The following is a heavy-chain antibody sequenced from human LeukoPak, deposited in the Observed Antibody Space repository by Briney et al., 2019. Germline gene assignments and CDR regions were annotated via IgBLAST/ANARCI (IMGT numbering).Heavy chain of an antibody. CDR2: ISSSSSTI. D-gene: IGHD3-9*01. V-gene: IGHV3-48*01. CDR3: ARRARVLLRYFDWTYYFDY. CDR1: GFTFSSYS. J-gene: IGHJ4*02. Sequence: GGSLRLSCAASGFTFSSYSMNWVRQAPGKGLEWVSYISSSSSTIYYADSVKGRFTISRDNAKNSLYLQMNSLRAEDTAVYYCARRARVLLRYFDWTYYFDYWGQGTLVTVSS.